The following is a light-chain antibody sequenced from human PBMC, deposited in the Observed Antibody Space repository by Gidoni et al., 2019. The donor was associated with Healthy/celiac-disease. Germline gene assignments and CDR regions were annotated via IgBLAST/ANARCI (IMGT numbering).Light chain of an antibody. CDR3: RQSYSTPLT. CDR1: QSISSS. Sequence: DIQMTQSPSSLSASVGDRVTITCRASQSISSSLNWYQQKPGKAPKLLIYAASSLQSGVPSRFSGSGSGTDVTLTISSRQPEDFATYYCRQSYSTPLTFGGXTKVEIK. V-gene: IGKV1-39*01. J-gene: IGKJ4*01. CDR2: AAS.